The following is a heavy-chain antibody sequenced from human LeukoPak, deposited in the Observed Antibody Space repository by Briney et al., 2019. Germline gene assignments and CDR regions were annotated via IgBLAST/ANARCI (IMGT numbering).Heavy chain of an antibody. Sequence: GGSLRLSCTASGFTFSSYGMHWVRQAPGKGLEWVAVISYDGSYKYYADSVKGRFTISRDNSKNTLYLQMRSLRPDDTAVYYCARDPRGPTGYDSPGRDTFDSWGQGSLVAVSS. D-gene: IGHD3-22*01. J-gene: IGHJ4*02. CDR1: GFTFSSYG. V-gene: IGHV3-30*03. CDR2: ISYDGSYK. CDR3: ARDPRGPTGYDSPGRDTFDS.